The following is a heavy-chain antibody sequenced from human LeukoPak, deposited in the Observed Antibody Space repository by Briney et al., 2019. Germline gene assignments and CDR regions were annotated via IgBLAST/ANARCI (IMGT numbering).Heavy chain of an antibody. CDR3: ARGPMTYYYGSSAYRTRLNYYFDS. V-gene: IGHV4-4*07. J-gene: IGHJ4*02. CDR1: GGYTSSDS. Sequence: PSETLSLTCTAFGGYTSSDSWNWIRQPAGKGLEWIARIDNSGSSNYSPSLNSRVTMSMDTSKNQFSLKLSSVTDADTAVYYCARGPMTYYYGSSAYRTRLNYYFDSWGQGTLVTVSS. D-gene: IGHD3-22*01. CDR2: IDNSGSS.